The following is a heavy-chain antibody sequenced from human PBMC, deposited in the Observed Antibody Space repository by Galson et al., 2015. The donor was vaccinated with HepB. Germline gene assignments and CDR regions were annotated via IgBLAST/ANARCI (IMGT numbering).Heavy chain of an antibody. CDR2: IKSKTDGETT. CDR3: TTDVYYTTYWSWLDP. V-gene: IGHV3-15*01. D-gene: IGHD2-2*02. J-gene: IGHJ5*02. CDR1: GFTVRSNY. Sequence: SLRLSCAASGFTVRSNYISWVRQAPGMGLEWVGRIKSKTDGETTDYAAPVKGRFTISRDDSKNRLYLQMNSLKTEDTAVYYCTTDVYYTTYWSWLDPWGQGTLVTVSS.